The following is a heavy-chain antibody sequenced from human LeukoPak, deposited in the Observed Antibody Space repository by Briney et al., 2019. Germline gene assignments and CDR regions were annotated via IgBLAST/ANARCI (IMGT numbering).Heavy chain of an antibody. CDR1: GYTFTGYY. J-gene: IGHJ4*02. Sequence: PGASVKVSCKASGYTFTGYYMHWVRQAPGQGLEWMGWINPNSGGTNYAQKFQGRVTMTRDTTTSTAYMDLSRLRSVDTAVYYCARSPHILTGENFDYWGQGTLVTVSS. CDR3: ARSPHILTGENFDY. CDR2: INPNSGGT. D-gene: IGHD3-9*01. V-gene: IGHV1-2*02.